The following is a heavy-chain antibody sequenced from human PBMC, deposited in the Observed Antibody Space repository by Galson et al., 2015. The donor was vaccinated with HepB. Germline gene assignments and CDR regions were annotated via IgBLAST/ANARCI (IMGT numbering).Heavy chain of an antibody. CDR1: GYTFSSNG. Sequence: SVKVSCKASGYTFSSNGISWVRQAPGQGLEWMGWISGYSINTYYTQKFQGRVTITRDESTSTAYMELRGLRSDDTAVYYCARDGVATQDYWGQGTLVTVSS. J-gene: IGHJ4*02. CDR3: ARDGVATQDY. CDR2: ISGYSINT. D-gene: IGHD5-12*01. V-gene: IGHV1-18*01.